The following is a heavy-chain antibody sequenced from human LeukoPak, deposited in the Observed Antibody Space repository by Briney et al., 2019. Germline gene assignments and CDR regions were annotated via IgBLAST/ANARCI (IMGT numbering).Heavy chain of an antibody. D-gene: IGHD1-26*01. CDR2: ISHDGSES. V-gene: IGHV3-30-3*01. Sequence: GGSLRLSCAASGFTFSSHAMVWVRQAPGKGLEWVSFISHDGSESFHTESVKGRFTISRDNFKNTVDLQVSGLKEEDTAVYYCARDWGQRGVGATLANWGQGTLVIVSP. CDR1: GFTFSSHA. CDR3: ARDWGQRGVGATLAN. J-gene: IGHJ4*02.